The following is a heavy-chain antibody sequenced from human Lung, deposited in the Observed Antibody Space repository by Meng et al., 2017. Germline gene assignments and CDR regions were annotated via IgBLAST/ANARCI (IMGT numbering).Heavy chain of an antibody. J-gene: IGHJ2*01. Sequence: QVQLQASGPGPVKPPQTLSLTCTVFGGSISSSNYDWSWIRQPPGKGLEWSGHIYTSGSTYYNPSLKSRITISVDTSKNQFSLKLSSVTAADTAVYYCARGQKGYFDLWGRGTLVTVSS. CDR2: IYTSGST. V-gene: IGHV4-30-4*01. CDR3: ARGQKGYFDL. CDR1: GGSISSSNYD.